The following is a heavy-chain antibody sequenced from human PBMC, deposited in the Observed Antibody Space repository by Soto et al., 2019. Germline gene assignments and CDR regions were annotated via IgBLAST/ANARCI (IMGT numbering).Heavy chain of an antibody. CDR3: ARDARAARAPGY. V-gene: IGHV1-46*01. CDR2: INPNGGST. J-gene: IGHJ4*02. CDR1: GYIFINYY. Sequence: ASVKVSCKASGYIFINYYIHWVLQAPGQGLEWIGIINPNGGSTNYAQKFQGRVTLTTDTSTSTAYMELRSLRSDDTAIYYCARDARAARAPGYWGQGTLVTVSS. D-gene: IGHD6-6*01.